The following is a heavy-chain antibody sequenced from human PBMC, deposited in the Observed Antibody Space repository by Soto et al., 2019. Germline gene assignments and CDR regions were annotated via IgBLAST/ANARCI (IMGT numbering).Heavy chain of an antibody. CDR2: IKQDGSEK. D-gene: IGHD3-22*01. CDR3: TTDGSYYYDSTGGWFDP. V-gene: IGHV3-7*03. CDR1: GFTFSSYW. J-gene: IGHJ5*02. Sequence: EVQLVESGGGLVQPGGSLRLSCAASGFTFSSYWMSWVRQAPGKGLEWVANIKQDGSEKYYVDSVKGRFTISRDNAKNSLYLQMNSLRAEDTAVYYCTTDGSYYYDSTGGWFDPWGQGTLVTVSS.